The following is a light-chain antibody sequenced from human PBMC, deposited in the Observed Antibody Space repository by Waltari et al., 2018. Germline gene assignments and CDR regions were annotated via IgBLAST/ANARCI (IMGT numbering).Light chain of an antibody. V-gene: IGKV1-8*01. CDR1: QGISSY. CDR2: AAS. Sequence: AIRITQSPSSLSASTGDRVTITCRASQGISSYLAWYQQKPGKAPNLLIYAASTLQSGVPSRFSGSGSGTDCTLTISCLQSEDFATYYCQQYYSYLTFGQGTKLEIK. CDR3: QQYYSYLT. J-gene: IGKJ2*01.